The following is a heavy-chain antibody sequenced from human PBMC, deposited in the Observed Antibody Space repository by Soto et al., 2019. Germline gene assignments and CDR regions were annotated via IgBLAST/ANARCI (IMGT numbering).Heavy chain of an antibody. CDR2: INPILSMS. CDR3: ARSYGSGYRAFDY. J-gene: IGHJ4*02. D-gene: IGHD3-10*01. V-gene: IGHV1-69*02. CDR1: GDTFTFYS. Sequence: QVQLVQSGAEVKKPGSSVRVSCKASGDTFTFYSINWVRQAPGLGLEWMGRINPILSMSNYAQRFQGRVTMTADKSTSTAYMALSSLRSEDTAMYYCARSYGSGYRAFDYWGQGALVTVSS.